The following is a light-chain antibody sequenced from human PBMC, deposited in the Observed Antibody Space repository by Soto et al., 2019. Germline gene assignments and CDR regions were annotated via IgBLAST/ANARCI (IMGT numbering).Light chain of an antibody. V-gene: IGLV2-14*01. Sequence: QSVLTQPASVSGSPGQSITISCTGSSSDIGAFNYVAWYQQHPGKAPKLIIHGVTNRPSGVSSRFSGSKSDYTASLTISGLQADDEDDYSCSSYTTAFFYVFGTGTKVTV. J-gene: IGLJ1*01. CDR1: SSDIGAFNY. CDR3: SSYTTAFFYV. CDR2: GVT.